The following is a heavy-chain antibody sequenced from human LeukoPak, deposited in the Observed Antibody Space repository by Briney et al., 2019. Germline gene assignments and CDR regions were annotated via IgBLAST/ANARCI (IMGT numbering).Heavy chain of an antibody. V-gene: IGHV3-30*03. Sequence: GGSLRLSCAASGFTFRCYVMHWVHQAPRKGRAGVAVISYDGSNKYYADFVKGQFTIYRDNSKNPLYLQMDSLRVEDMAVYYCTQWELATLIDYWGQGTLVTVSS. D-gene: IGHD1-26*01. CDR2: ISYDGSNK. J-gene: IGHJ4*02. CDR1: GFTFRCYV. CDR3: TQWELATLIDY.